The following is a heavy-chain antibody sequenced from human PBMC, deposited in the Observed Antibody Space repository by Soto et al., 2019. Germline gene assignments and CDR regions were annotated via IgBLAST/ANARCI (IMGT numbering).Heavy chain of an antibody. V-gene: IGHV4-34*01. CDR3: ARGGRGYGHST. J-gene: IGHJ5*02. Sequence: QVQLQHWGAGLLNPSKTLSLTSAVYVGSFSDYSWSWIRKPPGKGLEWVGETNHSGSTNHNPSLKSRVTLSVDTSKNQFALKLSSVTAADTAVYYCARGGRGYGHSTWGQGTLVTVSS. CDR2: TNHSGST. D-gene: IGHD5-12*01. CDR1: VGSFSDYS.